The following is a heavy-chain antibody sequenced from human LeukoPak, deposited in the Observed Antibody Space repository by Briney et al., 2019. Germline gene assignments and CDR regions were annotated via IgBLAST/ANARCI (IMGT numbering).Heavy chain of an antibody. CDR3: AKDLGYCSGGSCPRSWFDP. V-gene: IGHV3-23*01. CDR2: ISGSGGST. CDR1: GFTFSSYA. J-gene: IGHJ5*02. D-gene: IGHD2-15*01. Sequence: GGSLRLSCAASGFTFSSYAMSWVRQAPGKGLEWVSAISGSGGSTYYANSVKGRFTISRDNSKNTLYLQMNSLRAEDTAVYYCAKDLGYCSGGSCPRSWFDPWGQGTLVTVSS.